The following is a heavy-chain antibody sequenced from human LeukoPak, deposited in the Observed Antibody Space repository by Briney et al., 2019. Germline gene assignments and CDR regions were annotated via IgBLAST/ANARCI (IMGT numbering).Heavy chain of an antibody. Sequence: GGSLRLSCAASGFTFSSYGMHWARQAPGKGLDWVAVISNDGSKKYYADSVKGRFTISRDNSKNTLSLQVSSLRTEDTAVYYCAKDRYSYAFEYSDSWGQGTLVTVSS. V-gene: IGHV3-30*18. CDR1: GFTFSSYG. CDR2: ISNDGSKK. CDR3: AKDRYSYAFEYSDS. D-gene: IGHD5-18*01. J-gene: IGHJ4*02.